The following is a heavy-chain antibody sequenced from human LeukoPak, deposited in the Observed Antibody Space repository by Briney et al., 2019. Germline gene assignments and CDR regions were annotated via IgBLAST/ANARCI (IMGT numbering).Heavy chain of an antibody. CDR3: ARQRPYYYDSSGYYYYGMDV. CDR1: GGTFSSYA. D-gene: IGHD3-22*01. V-gene: IGHV1-69*13. Sequence: ASVKVSCKASGGTFSSYAISWVRQAPGQGLEWMGGIIPIFGTANYAQKFQGRVTITADESTSTAYMELSSLRSEDTAVYYCARQRPYYYDSSGYYYYGMDVWGQGTTVTVSS. J-gene: IGHJ6*02. CDR2: IIPIFGTA.